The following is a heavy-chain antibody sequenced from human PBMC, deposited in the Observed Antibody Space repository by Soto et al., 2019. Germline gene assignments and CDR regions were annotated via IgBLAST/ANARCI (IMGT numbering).Heavy chain of an antibody. CDR2: ISAYNGNT. V-gene: IGHV1-18*01. CDR1: GYTSTSYG. CDR3: ARDHVGLGYCSSTSCAPGDY. Sequence: ASVKVSWKASGYTSTSYGISWVRQAPGQGLEWMGWISAYNGNTNYAQKLQGRVTMTTDTSTSTAYMELRSLRSDDTAVYYCARDHVGLGYCSSTSCAPGDYWG. J-gene: IGHJ4*01. D-gene: IGHD2-2*01.